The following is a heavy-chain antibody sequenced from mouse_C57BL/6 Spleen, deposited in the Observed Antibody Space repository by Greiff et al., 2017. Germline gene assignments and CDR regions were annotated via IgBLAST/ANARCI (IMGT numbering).Heavy chain of an antibody. D-gene: IGHD3-3*01. V-gene: IGHV1-82*01. CDR3: ARQGGTHWYFDV. CDR2: IYPGAGDT. Sequence: QVQLKQSGPALVKPGASVKISCKASGYAFSSSWMNWVKQRPGKGLEWIGRIYPGAGDTNYNGKFKGKATLTADKSSSTAYMQLSSLTSEDSAVYFCARQGGTHWYFDVWGTGTTVTVSS. J-gene: IGHJ1*03. CDR1: GYAFSSSW.